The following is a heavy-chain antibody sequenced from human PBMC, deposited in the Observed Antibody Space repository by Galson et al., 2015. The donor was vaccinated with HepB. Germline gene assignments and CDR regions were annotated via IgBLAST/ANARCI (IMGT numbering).Heavy chain of an antibody. V-gene: IGHV1-3*01. CDR1: GYTFTSYA. CDR2: INAGNGNT. CDR3: ARILSGSYYYYYGMDV. Sequence: SVKVSCKASGYTFTSYAMHWVRQAPGQRLEWMGWINAGNGNTKYSQKFQGRVTITRDTSASTAYMELSSLRSEDTAVYYCARILSGSYYYYYGMDVWGQGTTVTVSS. J-gene: IGHJ6*02. D-gene: IGHD1-26*01.